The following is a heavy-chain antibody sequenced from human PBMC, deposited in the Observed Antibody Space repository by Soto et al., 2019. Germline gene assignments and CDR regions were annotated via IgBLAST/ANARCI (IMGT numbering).Heavy chain of an antibody. CDR1: GFTFSSYG. J-gene: IGHJ6*02. CDR3: AKGGGAPEQLVGGHYYGMDV. Sequence: GSLRLSCAASGFTFSSYGIHWVRQAPGKGLEWVAVISYDGSNKYYADSVKGRFTISRDSSKNTLYLQMNSLRAEDTAVYYCAKGGGAPEQLVGGHYYGMDVWGQGTTVTVSS. D-gene: IGHD6-6*01. V-gene: IGHV3-30*18. CDR2: ISYDGSNK.